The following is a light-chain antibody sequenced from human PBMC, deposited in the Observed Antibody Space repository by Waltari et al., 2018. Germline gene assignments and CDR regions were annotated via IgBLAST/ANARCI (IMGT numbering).Light chain of an antibody. CDR1: SSAVGFYNY. V-gene: IGLV2-14*01. J-gene: IGLJ3*02. CDR2: DVS. Sequence: QSALTQPASVSGSPGQSITISCYGTSSAVGFYNYVSRYQQHPGKAPKLMIYDVSQRPSGVSDRFSGSKSGNTASLTISGLQAEDEADYYCNSYTGSSSWVFGGGTKVTV. CDR3: NSYTGSSSWV.